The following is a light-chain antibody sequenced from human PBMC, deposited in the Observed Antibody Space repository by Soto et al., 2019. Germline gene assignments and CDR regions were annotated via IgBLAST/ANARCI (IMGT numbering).Light chain of an antibody. CDR2: DVT. J-gene: IGLJ1*01. CDR3: FSYAGSYTWI. V-gene: IGLV2-11*01. Sequence: QSALPKPRPVSGSPGQSVTVSCTGTSRDVAVYSYVSWFQQHPGKAPQLLIYDVTKPPPGLPDRFSGSKSGNTTALTISGLQAEDEAEYFFFSYAGSYTWIFRTGTKVAV. CDR1: SRDVAVYSY.